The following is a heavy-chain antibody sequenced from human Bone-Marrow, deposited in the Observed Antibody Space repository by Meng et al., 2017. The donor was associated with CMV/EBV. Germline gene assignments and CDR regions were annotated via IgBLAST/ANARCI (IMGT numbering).Heavy chain of an antibody. CDR2: ISAYNGNT. CDR1: GYTFTSYG. Sequence: ASVKVSCKASGYTFTSYGISWVRQAPGQGLEWMGWISAYNGNTNYAQKLQGRVTMTPDTSTSTAYMELRSLRSDDTAVYYCARVRGSSACDYYYGMDVGGMGPTVHFAS. J-gene: IGHJ6*04. CDR3: ARVRGSSACDYYYGMDV. D-gene: IGHD6-6*01. V-gene: IGHV1-18*01.